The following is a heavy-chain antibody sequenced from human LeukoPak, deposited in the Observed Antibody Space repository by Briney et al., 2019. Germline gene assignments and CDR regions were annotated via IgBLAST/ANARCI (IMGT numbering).Heavy chain of an antibody. D-gene: IGHD2-2*01. J-gene: IGHJ6*03. CDR3: ARRGEYQLLFYYYYYMDV. V-gene: IGHV1-8*03. CDR2: MNPNSGNT. Sequence: GASVKVSCKASGYTSTSDDINWVRQATGQGLEWIGWMNPNSGNTGYAQKFQGRVTITRNTSISTAYMELSSLRSEDTAVYYRARRGEYQLLFYYYYYMDVWGKGTTVTVSS. CDR1: GYTSTSDD.